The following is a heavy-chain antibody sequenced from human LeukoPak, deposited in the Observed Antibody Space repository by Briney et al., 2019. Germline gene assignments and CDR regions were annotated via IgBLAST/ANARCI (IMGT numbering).Heavy chain of an antibody. Sequence: SVKVSCTASGGTFSSYAISWVRQAPGQGLEWMGGITPIFGTANFAQKFQGRVSITADGSTSTAFMELSSLRSEDTAVYYCAREWGLESSGYYYAYWGQGTLVTVSS. D-gene: IGHD3-22*01. CDR1: GGTFSSYA. CDR2: ITPIFGTA. V-gene: IGHV1-69*01. CDR3: AREWGLESSGYYYAY. J-gene: IGHJ4*02.